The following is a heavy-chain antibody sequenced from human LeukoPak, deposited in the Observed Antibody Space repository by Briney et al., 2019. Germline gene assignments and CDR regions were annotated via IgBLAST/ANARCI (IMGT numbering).Heavy chain of an antibody. CDR2: IFYSGRN. D-gene: IGHD6-19*01. V-gene: IGHV4-59*08. CDR1: GGSISTNY. J-gene: IGHJ4*02. CDR3: ASHVVAVAGTGYFDY. Sequence: PSETLSLTCSVSGGSISTNYWRGIRQPPGKGLEWIGNIFYSGRNNYNPSLRSRVTMSVDTSKNQFSLKLNSVTAADTAVYFCASHVVAVAGTGYFDYWGQGTLVTVSS.